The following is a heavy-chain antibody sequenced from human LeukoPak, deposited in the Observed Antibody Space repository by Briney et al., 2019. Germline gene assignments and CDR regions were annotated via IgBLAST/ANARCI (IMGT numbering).Heavy chain of an antibody. CDR2: IKSDGSST. V-gene: IGHV3-74*03. CDR3: ARDWMGDY. CDR1: GXTFSSYW. D-gene: IGHD2-2*03. J-gene: IGHJ4*02. Sequence: QTGGSLRLSCVASGXTFSSYWMHWVRQAPGKGLVWVSRIKSDGSSTTYAYSVKGRFTISRDNAKNTLYLQMNSLRAEDTAVYYCARDWMGDYWGQGTLVTVSS.